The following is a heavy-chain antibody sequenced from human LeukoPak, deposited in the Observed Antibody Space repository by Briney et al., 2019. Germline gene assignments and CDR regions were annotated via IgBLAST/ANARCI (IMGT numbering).Heavy chain of an antibody. CDR2: INPNSGGT. V-gene: IGHV1-2*02. CDR1: GYTFTDYY. D-gene: IGHD6-19*01. Sequence: ASVKVSCKASGYTFTDYYMHWVRQAPGQGLEWMGWINPNSGGTNYAQKFQGRVTMTRDTSISTAYMELRRLTSDDTAVYYCARVGSGWYLLYWGQGTLVTVSS. J-gene: IGHJ4*02. CDR3: ARVGSGWYLLY.